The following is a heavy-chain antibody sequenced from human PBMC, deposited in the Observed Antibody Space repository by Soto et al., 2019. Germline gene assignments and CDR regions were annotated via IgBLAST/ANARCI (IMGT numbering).Heavy chain of an antibody. CDR1: GGSFSGYY. CDR3: ARVGHCTNGVCYTVTFDY. Sequence: QVQLQQWGAGLLKPSETLSLTCAVYGGSFSGYYWSWIRQPPGKGLEWIGEINHSGSTNYNPSLKSRVTISVDKSKNQFSLKLSSVTAAYTAVYYCARVGHCTNGVCYTVTFDYWGQGTLVTVSS. J-gene: IGHJ4*02. D-gene: IGHD2-8*01. CDR2: INHSGST. V-gene: IGHV4-34*01.